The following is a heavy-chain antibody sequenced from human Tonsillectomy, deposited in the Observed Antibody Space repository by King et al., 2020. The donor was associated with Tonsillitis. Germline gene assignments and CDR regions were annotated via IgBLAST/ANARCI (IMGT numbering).Heavy chain of an antibody. D-gene: IGHD3-22*01. CDR1: GFTFVHCG. J-gene: IGHJ5*02. Sequence: VQLVESGGGLVKPGGSLRLSCAASGFTFVHCGMNWVRQAPGKGLEWVASISSSSSHIYYADLVKGRFTISRDNAKNSLYLQMNSLRVEDTAVYYCAGVGDCSGYYRFFDPWGQGTLVTVSS. CDR2: ISSSSSHI. V-gene: IGHV3-21*01. CDR3: AGVGDCSGYYRFFDP.